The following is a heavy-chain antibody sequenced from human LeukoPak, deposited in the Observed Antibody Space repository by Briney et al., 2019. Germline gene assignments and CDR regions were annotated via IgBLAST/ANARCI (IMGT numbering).Heavy chain of an antibody. V-gene: IGHV1-8*01. D-gene: IGHD3-10*01. Sequence: ASVKVSCKSSGYTFSSYDIYWVRQATGQGLEWMGWMNPNTGNTGYSQKFQGRVTMTGNTSISTAYMELRSLRSEDTAVYYCARAILWFGEPRHFDYWGQGTLVTVSS. J-gene: IGHJ4*02. CDR1: GYTFSSYD. CDR2: MNPNTGNT. CDR3: ARAILWFGEPRHFDY.